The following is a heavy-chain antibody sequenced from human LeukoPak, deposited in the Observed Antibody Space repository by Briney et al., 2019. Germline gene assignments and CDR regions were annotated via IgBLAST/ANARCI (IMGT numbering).Heavy chain of an antibody. D-gene: IGHD6-13*01. CDR1: GGSISSGGYS. J-gene: IGHJ5*02. V-gene: IGHV4-30-2*01. CDR2: IYHSGST. Sequence: SETLSLTCAVSGGSISSGGYSWSWIRQPPGKGLEWIGYIYHSGSTYYNPSLKSRVTISVDTSKNQFSLKLSSVTAADTAVYYCARGTPKKPNERSSSWYGKSTRWFDPWGQGTLVTVSS. CDR3: ARGTPKKPNERSSSWYGKSTRWFDP.